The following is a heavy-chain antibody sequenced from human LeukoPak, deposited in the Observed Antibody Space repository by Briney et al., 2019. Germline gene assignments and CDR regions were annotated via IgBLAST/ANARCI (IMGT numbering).Heavy chain of an antibody. V-gene: IGHV3-23*01. J-gene: IGHJ4*02. D-gene: IGHD1-26*01. CDR1: GFTFSSYA. CDR3: ARDSGSFKYYFDY. CDR2: ISGSGGST. Sequence: GGSLRLSCAASGFTFSSYAMSWVGQAPGQGLARVSAISGSGGSTYYADSVKGRFTISRDNSKNTLYLQMNSLRAEDTAVYYCARDSGSFKYYFDYWGQGTLVTVSS.